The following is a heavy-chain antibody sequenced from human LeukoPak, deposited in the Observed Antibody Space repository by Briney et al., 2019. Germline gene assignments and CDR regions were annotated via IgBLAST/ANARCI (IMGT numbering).Heavy chain of an antibody. CDR2: IYYSGST. Sequence: PSETLSLTCTGSGGSISSYYWSWIRQPPGKGLEWIGYIYYSGSTNYNPSLKSRVTISVDTSKNQFSLKLSSVTAADTAVYYCASSYGDYIDYWGQGTLVTVTS. D-gene: IGHD4-17*01. CDR3: ASSYGDYIDY. J-gene: IGHJ4*02. CDR1: GGSISSYY. V-gene: IGHV4-59*08.